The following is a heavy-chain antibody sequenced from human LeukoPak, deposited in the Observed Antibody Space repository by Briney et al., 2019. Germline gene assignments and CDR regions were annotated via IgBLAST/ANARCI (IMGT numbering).Heavy chain of an antibody. D-gene: IGHD3-16*02. V-gene: IGHV1-46*01. CDR3: ARGDYDYVWGSYRPTNYFDY. J-gene: IGHJ4*02. CDR1: GYTFTSYY. CDR2: INPSGGST. Sequence: ASVKVSCKASGYTFTSYYMHWVRQAPGQGLEWMGIINPSGGSTSYAQKFQGRVTMTRDMSTSTVYMELSSLRSEDTAVYYCARGDYDYVWGSYRPTNYFDYWGQGTLVTVSS.